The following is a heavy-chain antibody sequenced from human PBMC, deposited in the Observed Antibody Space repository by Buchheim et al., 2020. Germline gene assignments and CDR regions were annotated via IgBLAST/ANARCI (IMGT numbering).Heavy chain of an antibody. CDR2: IYSGGST. Sequence: EVQLVESGGGLVQPGGSLRLSCAASGFTVSSNYMSWVRQAPGKGLEWVSVIYSGGSTYYADSVKGRFTISRDNSKNTLYLQMNSLRAEDTAVYYCARFSGSWYGGGVYYYYGMDVWGQGTT. D-gene: IGHD6-13*01. CDR1: GFTVSSNY. J-gene: IGHJ6*02. V-gene: IGHV3-66*01. CDR3: ARFSGSWYGGGVYYYYGMDV.